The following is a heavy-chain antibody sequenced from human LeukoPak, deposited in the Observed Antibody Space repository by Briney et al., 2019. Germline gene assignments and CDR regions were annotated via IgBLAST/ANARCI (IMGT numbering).Heavy chain of an antibody. CDR2: ISYDGSNK. V-gene: IGHV3-30*18. Sequence: PGGSLRLSCAASGFTFSSYGMHWVRQAPGKGLEWVAVISYDGSNKYYADSVKGRFTISRDNSKNTLYLQMNSLRAEDTAVYYCAKILGPFDYWGQGTLVTVSP. CDR3: AKILGPFDY. CDR1: GFTFSSYG. D-gene: IGHD3/OR15-3a*01. J-gene: IGHJ4*02.